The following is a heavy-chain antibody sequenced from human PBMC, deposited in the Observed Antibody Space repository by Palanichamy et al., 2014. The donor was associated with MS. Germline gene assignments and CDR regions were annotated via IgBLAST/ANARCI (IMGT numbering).Heavy chain of an antibody. D-gene: IGHD2-2*02. CDR3: VRIYCTTTDCYIDY. CDR1: GFTFSNYW. Sequence: EVQLVESGGDLVQPGGPLRLSCAASGFTFSNYWMGWVRQAPGKGLDWVANINQGGSNTYYADSVRGRFTISRDNAESSMSLQMNSLRAEDTAVYYCVRIYCTTTDCYIDYWGQGTLATVSS. CDR2: INQGGSNT. V-gene: IGHV3-7*01. J-gene: IGHJ4*02.